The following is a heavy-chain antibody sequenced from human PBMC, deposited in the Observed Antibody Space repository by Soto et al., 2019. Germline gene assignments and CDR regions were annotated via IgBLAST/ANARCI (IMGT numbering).Heavy chain of an antibody. CDR2: INHSGST. CDR1: GGSFSGYY. J-gene: IGHJ6*02. CDR3: ARGHRTSVGMDV. V-gene: IGHV4-34*01. Sequence: QVQLQQWGAGLLKPSETLSLTCAVYGGSFSGYYWSWIRQPPGKGLEWIGEINHSGSTNYNPSLKSRVTISVDTSKNQFSLKLSSVTAADTAVYYCARGHRTSVGMDVWGQGTTVTVSS.